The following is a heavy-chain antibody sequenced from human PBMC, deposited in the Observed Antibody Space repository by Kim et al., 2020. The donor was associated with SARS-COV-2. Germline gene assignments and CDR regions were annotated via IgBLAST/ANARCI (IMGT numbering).Heavy chain of an antibody. Sequence: GGSLRLSCAASGFTFSDYYMSWIRQAPGKGLEWVSYISSSGSTIYYADSVKGRFTISRDNAKNSLYLQMNSLRAEDTAVYYCARDQFGGHFDWLLQGKGTFDYWGQGTLVTVSS. D-gene: IGHD3-9*01. CDR3: ARDQFGGHFDWLLQGKGTFDY. J-gene: IGHJ4*02. CDR2: ISSSGSTI. CDR1: GFTFSDYY. V-gene: IGHV3-11*01.